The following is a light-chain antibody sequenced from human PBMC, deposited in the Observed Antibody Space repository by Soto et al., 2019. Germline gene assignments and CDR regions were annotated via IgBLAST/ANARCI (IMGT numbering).Light chain of an antibody. V-gene: IGKV3D-15*01. Sequence: EIVMTHSPATLSVSAGERVTLSCRASQSVSSNLAWYRQKPGQAPRLLIYGASTRATGIPARCSGSGSGRDYTLTISSLQSEDFSVYYCQQYNNWPPLTFGGGTKVEIK. CDR3: QQYNNWPPLT. CDR2: GAS. CDR1: QSVSSN. J-gene: IGKJ4*01.